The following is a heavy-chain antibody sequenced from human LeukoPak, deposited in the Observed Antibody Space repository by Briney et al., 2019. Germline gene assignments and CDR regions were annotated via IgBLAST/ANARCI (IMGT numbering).Heavy chain of an antibody. Sequence: PSETLSLTCTVSGGSLSSGGYYWSWIRQHPGKGLEWIGYIYYSGSTYYNPSLKSRATISVDTSKNQSSLKLSSVTAADTAVYYCARGIVVVPAAYFDYWGQGTLVTVSS. V-gene: IGHV4-31*03. J-gene: IGHJ4*02. CDR1: GGSLSSGGYY. D-gene: IGHD2-2*01. CDR3: ARGIVVVPAAYFDY. CDR2: IYYSGST.